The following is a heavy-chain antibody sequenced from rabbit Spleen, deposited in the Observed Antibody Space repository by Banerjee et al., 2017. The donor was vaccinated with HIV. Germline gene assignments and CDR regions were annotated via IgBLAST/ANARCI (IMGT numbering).Heavy chain of an antibody. Sequence: QEQLVESGGDLVQPEGSLTLTCTASGFSFNNNYYMCWFRQAPGKGLEWIACIYAGSSGSTYYASWAKGRFTITRSTSLNTVTLQLNSLTAADTATYFCARGTASNNPYFLTRLDLWGPGTLVTVS. D-gene: IGHD4-2*01. CDR1: GFSFNNNYY. J-gene: IGHJ3*01. V-gene: IGHV1S45*01. CDR3: ARGTASNNPYFLTRLDL. CDR2: IYAGSSGST.